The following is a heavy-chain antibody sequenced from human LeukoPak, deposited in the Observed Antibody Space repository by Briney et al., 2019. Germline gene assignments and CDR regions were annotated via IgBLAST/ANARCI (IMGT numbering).Heavy chain of an antibody. CDR1: GGSISGYY. J-gene: IGHJ6*02. V-gene: IGHV4-59*01. D-gene: IGHD1-26*01. Sequence: SETLSLTCTVSGGSISGYYWSWIRQPPGKGLEWIGYIYYSGSTNYNPSLKSRVTISVDTSKNQFSLKLSSVTAADTAVYYCARVGSYWANYYYGMDVWGQGTTVTVSS. CDR2: IYYSGST. CDR3: ARVGSYWANYYYGMDV.